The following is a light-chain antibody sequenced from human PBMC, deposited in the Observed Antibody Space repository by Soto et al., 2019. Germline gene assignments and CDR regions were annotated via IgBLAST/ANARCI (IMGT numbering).Light chain of an antibody. Sequence: QSALTQPASVSGSPGQSITISCTGTSSDVGGYNFVSWYQHHPGKAPKLLIYEVSNRPSGISHRFSGSKSGNTASLTISGLQAEDEADYYCSSYTGSSTPWVFGGGTKLTVL. CDR3: SSYTGSSTPWV. CDR2: EVS. CDR1: SSDVGGYNF. V-gene: IGLV2-14*01. J-gene: IGLJ3*02.